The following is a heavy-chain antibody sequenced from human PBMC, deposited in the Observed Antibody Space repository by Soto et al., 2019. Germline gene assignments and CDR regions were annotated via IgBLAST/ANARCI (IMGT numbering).Heavy chain of an antibody. D-gene: IGHD7-27*01. CDR2: IYWDDDK. V-gene: IGHV2-5*02. CDR1: GFSLSTSGMD. CDR3: AHSNWGSSEH. Sequence: QITLKESGPTLVKPTQTLTLTCTFSGFSLSTSGMDVGWIRQSPGKALEWLGLIYWDDDKRYSPSLKSRLTIXXDTSKNQVVLTMTNMDPVDTAKYYCAHSNWGSSEHWGQGTLVTVSS. J-gene: IGHJ4*02.